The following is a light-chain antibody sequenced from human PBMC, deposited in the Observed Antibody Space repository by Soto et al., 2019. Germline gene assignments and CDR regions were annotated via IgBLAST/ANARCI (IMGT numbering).Light chain of an antibody. J-gene: IGKJ5*01. Sequence: EIVLTQSPATLSLSPGERATLSCRASQSVSSYLAWYQQKPGQAPRLLIYDASNRATGIPARFSCSGSGTDFTLTINSLEPEDSAVYYCQQRSNWPSISFGQGTRLEI. CDR3: QQRSNWPSIS. CDR1: QSVSSY. CDR2: DAS. V-gene: IGKV3-11*01.